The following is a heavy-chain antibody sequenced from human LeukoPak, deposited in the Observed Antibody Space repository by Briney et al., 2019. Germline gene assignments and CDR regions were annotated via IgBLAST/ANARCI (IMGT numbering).Heavy chain of an antibody. Sequence: GGLSDTLIVTHGSHSSYYWGSMRPPPGRGGAWIGYMYHTGRNTKYHPSLQSRVSLSADTSKKQVSLRLNSVTAADTAVYCCARLLLSWQWSVFCLDHWGQGTLVSVSS. V-gene: IGHV4-59*01. D-gene: IGHD6-19*01. CDR1: HGSHSSYY. CDR2: MYHTGRNT. J-gene: IGHJ4*02. CDR3: ARLLLSWQWSVFCLDH.